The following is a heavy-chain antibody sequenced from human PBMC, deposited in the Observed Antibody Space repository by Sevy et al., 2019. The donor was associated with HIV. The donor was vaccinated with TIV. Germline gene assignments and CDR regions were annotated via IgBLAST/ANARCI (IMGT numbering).Heavy chain of an antibody. CDR3: AREGCTRPHDY. V-gene: IGHV3-23*01. J-gene: IGHJ4*02. D-gene: IGHD2-8*01. Sequence: GGSLRLSCAVSGFNFNIYSMSWVRQAPGKGLEWVSTLSFGCGKINYADSVKGRFTISREDSKNTLYLQMNSLRAEDTAVYFCAREGCTRPHDYWGQGTLVTVSS. CDR2: LSFGCGKI. CDR1: GFNFNIYS.